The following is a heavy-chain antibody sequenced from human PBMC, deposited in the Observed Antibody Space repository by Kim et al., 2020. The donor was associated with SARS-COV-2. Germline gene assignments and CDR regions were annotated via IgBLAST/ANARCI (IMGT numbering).Heavy chain of an antibody. Sequence: GGSLRLSCAASGFTFSSYGMHWVRQAPGKGLEWVAVISYDGSNKYYADSVKGRFTISRDNSKNTLYLQMNSLRAEDTAVYYCEGVDSKEDYWGQGTLVTVSS. D-gene: IGHD2-15*01. CDR2: ISYDGSNK. CDR1: GFTFSSYG. CDR3: EGVDSKEDY. J-gene: IGHJ4*02. V-gene: IGHV3-30*03.